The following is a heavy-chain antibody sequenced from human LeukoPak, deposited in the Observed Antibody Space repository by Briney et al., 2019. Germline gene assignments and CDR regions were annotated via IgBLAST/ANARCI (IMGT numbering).Heavy chain of an antibody. CDR3: ARDFHCSGGSCLDAFDI. V-gene: IGHV1-18*01. CDR1: GYTFTSYG. D-gene: IGHD2-15*01. J-gene: IGHJ3*02. CDR2: INTYNGNT. Sequence: ASVKASCKASGYTFTSYGISWVRQAPGQGLEWMGWINTYNGNTIYTQKLQGRVTMTTDTSTSTAYMELRSLRSDDTAVYYCARDFHCSGGSCLDAFDIWGQGTMVTVSS.